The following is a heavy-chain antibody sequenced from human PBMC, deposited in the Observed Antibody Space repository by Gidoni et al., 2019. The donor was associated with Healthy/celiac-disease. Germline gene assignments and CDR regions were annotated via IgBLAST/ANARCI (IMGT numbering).Heavy chain of an antibody. CDR1: GFTFSSYA. V-gene: IGHV3-23*01. CDR3: AKTLGAAIQIGMNWYFDL. CDR2: ISGSGGST. J-gene: IGHJ2*01. D-gene: IGHD2-21*02. Sequence: EVQLLESGGGLVQPGGSLRLSCAASGFTFSSYAMSWVRQAPGKGLEWVSAISGSGGSTYYADSVKGRFTISRDNSKNTLYLQMNSLRAEDTAVYYCAKTLGAAIQIGMNWYFDLWGRGTLVTVSS.